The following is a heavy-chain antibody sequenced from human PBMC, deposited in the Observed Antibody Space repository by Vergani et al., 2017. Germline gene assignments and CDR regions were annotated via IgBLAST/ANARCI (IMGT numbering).Heavy chain of an antibody. CDR1: GYTFTSYA. CDR2: INAGNGNT. J-gene: IGHJ4*02. Sequence: QVQLVQSGAEVKKPGASVKVSCKASGYTFTSYAMHWVRQAPGQRLEWMGWINAGNGNTKYSQKFQGRVTITRDTSASTAYMELSSLRSEDTAVYYCARGPAAGCTQVDYWGQGTLVTVSS. V-gene: IGHV1-3*01. CDR3: ARGPAAGCTQVDY. D-gene: IGHD6-13*01.